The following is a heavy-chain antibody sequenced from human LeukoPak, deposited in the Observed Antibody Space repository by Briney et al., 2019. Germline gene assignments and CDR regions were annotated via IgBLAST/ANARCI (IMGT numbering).Heavy chain of an antibody. CDR3: ARAPSWGGGDY. J-gene: IGHJ4*02. D-gene: IGHD2-2*01. CDR1: GGSISSSSYY. Sequence: SETLSLTCTVSGGSISSSSYYWGWIRQPPGKGLEWIGSIYYSGSTYYNPSLKSRVTISVDTSKNQFSLKLSSVTAADTAVYYCARAPSWGGGDYWGQGTLVTVSS. CDR2: IYYSGST. V-gene: IGHV4-39*01.